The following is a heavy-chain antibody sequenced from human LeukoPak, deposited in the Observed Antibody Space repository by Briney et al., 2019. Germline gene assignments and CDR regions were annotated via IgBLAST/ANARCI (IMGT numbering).Heavy chain of an antibody. J-gene: IGHJ3*01. Sequence: PSETLSLTCTVSGGSISSGSYYWRWIRQPAGKGLEWIGRIYTSGSTNYNPSLKSRVTISVDTSKNQFSLKLRSVTAADTAVYYCARISSSNWYNERGAFDVWGQGTMVTVSS. D-gene: IGHD6-13*01. CDR2: IYTSGST. CDR1: GGSISSGSYY. CDR3: ARISSSNWYNERGAFDV. V-gene: IGHV4-61*02.